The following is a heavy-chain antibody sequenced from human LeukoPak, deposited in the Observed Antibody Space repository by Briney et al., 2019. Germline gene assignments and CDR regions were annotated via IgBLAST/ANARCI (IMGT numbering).Heavy chain of an antibody. CDR1: GFTFSDYW. CDR3: ARGLWSGTY. CDR2: IKQDGSEK. J-gene: IGHJ4*02. Sequence: GGSLRLSCVASGFTFSDYWMTWVRQAPGKGLEWVANIKQDGSEKFCVDSVKGRFTISRDNAENSLYLHMNSLRAEDTAVYYCARGLWSGTYWGQGSLVTVSS. D-gene: IGHD3-10*01. V-gene: IGHV3-7*01.